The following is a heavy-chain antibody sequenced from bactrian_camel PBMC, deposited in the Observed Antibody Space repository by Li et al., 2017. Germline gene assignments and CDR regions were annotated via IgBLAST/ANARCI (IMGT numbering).Heavy chain of an antibody. Sequence: HVQLVESGGGSVQTGGSLRLSCTASGLPATTHCVAWFRRTPENEREGVAARYTGDGGPVTSIYYADSVKGRFTISKDNAKNILYLQMNNLEPDDTAVYYCATSTHWGKWAIPSFAEYWGHGTQVTVSS. V-gene: IGHV3S1*01. J-gene: IGHJ4*01. CDR3: ATSTHWGKWAIPSFAEY. D-gene: IGHD5*01. CDR2: RYTGDGGPVT. CDR1: GLPATTHC.